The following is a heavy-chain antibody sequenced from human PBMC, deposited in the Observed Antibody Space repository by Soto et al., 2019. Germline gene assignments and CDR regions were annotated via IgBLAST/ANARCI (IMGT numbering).Heavy chain of an antibody. V-gene: IGHV1-3*01. CDR3: ARVGSSNWFDP. J-gene: IGHJ5*02. CDR2: INAGNGNT. D-gene: IGHD6-6*01. CDR1: GYSFTSYA. Sequence: XSVKVSCKASGYSFTSYAMHWVRQAPGQRLEWMGWINAGNGNTKYSQKFQGRVTITRDTSASTAYMELSSLRSEDTAVYYCARVGSSNWFDPWGQGTLVTVSS.